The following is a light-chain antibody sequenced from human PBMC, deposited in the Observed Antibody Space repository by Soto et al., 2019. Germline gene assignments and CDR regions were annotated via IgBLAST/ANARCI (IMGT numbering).Light chain of an antibody. CDR3: QQHGISHIT. J-gene: IGKJ5*01. Sequence: EDVLTQSPGTLSLSPGERATLSCRPSQNINNNYLAWYQQKPGQAPRLLIYGASSRATGIPDRFSGSGSGTDFTLTISRLEPEDFAVYYCQQHGISHITFGQGTRLEIK. CDR2: GAS. V-gene: IGKV3-20*01. CDR1: QNINNNY.